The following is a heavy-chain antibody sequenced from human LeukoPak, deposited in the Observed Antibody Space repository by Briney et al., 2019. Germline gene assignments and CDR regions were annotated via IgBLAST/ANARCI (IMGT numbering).Heavy chain of an antibody. Sequence: SETLSLTCTVSGGSISSSSYYWGWIRQPPGKGLEWIGSIYYSGSTYYNPSLKSRVTISVDTSKNQFSLKLSSVTAADTAVYYCARNPLWFGEWENAFDIWGQGTMVTVSS. CDR1: GGSISSSSYY. D-gene: IGHD3-10*01. CDR2: IYYSGST. CDR3: ARNPLWFGEWENAFDI. J-gene: IGHJ3*02. V-gene: IGHV4-39*01.